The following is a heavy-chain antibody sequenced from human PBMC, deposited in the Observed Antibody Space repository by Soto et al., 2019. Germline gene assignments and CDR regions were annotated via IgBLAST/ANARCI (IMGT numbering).Heavy chain of an antibody. Sequence: SETLSLTCTVSGGSMSSNYWSWIRQSPAKGLEWIGFVYYGGTNYNPSFESRVTMSVDTPKKQFSLELTDVTAADTAVYYCVSYRGAFYFDHWGQGTLVPVSS. CDR2: VYYGGT. V-gene: IGHV4-59*01. D-gene: IGHD4-4*01. J-gene: IGHJ4*02. CDR3: VSYRGAFYFDH. CDR1: GGSMSSNY.